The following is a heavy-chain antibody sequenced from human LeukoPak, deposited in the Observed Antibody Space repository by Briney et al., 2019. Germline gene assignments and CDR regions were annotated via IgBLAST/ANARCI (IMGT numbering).Heavy chain of an antibody. CDR3: ASDDYGDYVL. CDR2: IYPGDSDI. Sequence: GESLKIPCKASRYSSASYWIAWVRQMPGKGLEWMGIIYPGDSDIIYSPSFQGQVTISADKSISTAYLQWSSLKASDTAMYYCASDDYGDYVLWGQGTLVTVSS. J-gene: IGHJ4*02. D-gene: IGHD4-17*01. V-gene: IGHV5-51*01. CDR1: RYSSASYW.